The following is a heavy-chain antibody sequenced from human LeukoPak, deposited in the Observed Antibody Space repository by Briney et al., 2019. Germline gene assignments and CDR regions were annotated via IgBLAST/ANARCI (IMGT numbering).Heavy chain of an antibody. V-gene: IGHV1-69*06. CDR3: ARDHSGSLDY. CDR2: IIPIFGTA. J-gene: IGHJ4*02. Sequence: ASVKVSCKASGGTFSSYAISWVRQAPGQGLEWMGGIIPIFGTADYAQKFQGRVTITADKSTSTAYMELSSLRSGDTAVYYCARDHSGSLDYWGQGTLVTVSS. D-gene: IGHD1-26*01. CDR1: GGTFSSYA.